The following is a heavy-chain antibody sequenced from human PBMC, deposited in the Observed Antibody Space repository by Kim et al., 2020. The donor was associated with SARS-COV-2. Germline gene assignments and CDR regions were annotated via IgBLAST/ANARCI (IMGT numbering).Heavy chain of an antibody. J-gene: IGHJ4*02. CDR2: MNPNSGNT. D-gene: IGHD3-10*01. Sequence: ASVKVSCKASGYTFTSYDINWVRQATGQGLEWMGWMNPNSGNTGYAQKFQGRVTMTRNTSISTAYMELSSLRSEDTAVYYCARGYSTYYYGSGSYVEDYWGQGTLVTVSS. V-gene: IGHV1-8*01. CDR3: ARGYSTYYYGSGSYVEDY. CDR1: GYTFTSYD.